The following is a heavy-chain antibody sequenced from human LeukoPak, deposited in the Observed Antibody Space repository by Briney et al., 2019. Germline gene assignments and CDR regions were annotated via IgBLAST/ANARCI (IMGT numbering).Heavy chain of an antibody. CDR1: GYRFTSYG. Sequence: ASVKVSCKASGYRFTSYGISWVRQAPGQGLEWMGWINPNSGGTNFAQKFQGRVTLTRDTSINTAYMELSSLRSDDTAVYYCARAKLDDCGGVCDQYFQHWGQGTLVTVSS. CDR3: ARAKLDDCGGVCDQYFQH. J-gene: IGHJ1*01. V-gene: IGHV1-2*02. CDR2: INPNSGGT. D-gene: IGHD2-21*02.